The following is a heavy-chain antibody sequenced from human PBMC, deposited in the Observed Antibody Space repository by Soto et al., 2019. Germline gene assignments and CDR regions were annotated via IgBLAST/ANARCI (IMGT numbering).Heavy chain of an antibody. D-gene: IGHD2-2*01. CDR1: GYTFTSYD. Sequence: QVQLVQSGAEVNKPGASVKVSCKASGYTFTSYDINWVRQATGQGLEWMGWMNPNSGNTGYAQKFQGRVTMTRNTSISTAYMGLSSLRSEDTAAYYCARVPSWNGDFDYWGQGTLVTVSS. CDR3: ARVPSWNGDFDY. J-gene: IGHJ4*02. CDR2: MNPNSGNT. V-gene: IGHV1-8*01.